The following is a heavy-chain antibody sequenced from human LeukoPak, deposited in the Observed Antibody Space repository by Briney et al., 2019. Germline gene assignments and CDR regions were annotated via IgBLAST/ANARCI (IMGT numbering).Heavy chain of an antibody. CDR3: ARVYCGGDCYSLYYYYGMDV. CDR1: GYTFTSYY. J-gene: IGHJ6*02. V-gene: IGHV1-46*01. D-gene: IGHD2-21*02. Sequence: GASVKVSCKASGYTFTSYYMHWVRQAPGQGLEWMGIINPSGGSTSYAQKFQGRVTMTRDTSTSTVYMELSSLRSEDTAVYYCARVYCGGDCYSLYYYYGMDVWGQGTTVTVSS. CDR2: INPSGGST.